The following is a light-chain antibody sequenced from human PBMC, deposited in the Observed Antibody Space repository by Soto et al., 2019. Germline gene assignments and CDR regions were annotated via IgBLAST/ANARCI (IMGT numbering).Light chain of an antibody. CDR2: AAS. V-gene: IGKV1-39*01. CDR3: QQSYSTPLT. Sequence: IRLTQSPSSLSASIGDRVTITCRAGQGISTYLAWYQQKPRKAPKLLIYAASTLQSGVPSRFSGSGSGTDFTLTISSLQPEDFATYYCQQSYSTPLTFGGGTKVDI. J-gene: IGKJ4*01. CDR1: QGISTY.